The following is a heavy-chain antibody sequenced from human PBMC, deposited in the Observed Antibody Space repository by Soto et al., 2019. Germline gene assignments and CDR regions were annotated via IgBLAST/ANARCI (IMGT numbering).Heavy chain of an antibody. CDR2: VSSSGTTM. J-gene: IGHJ4*02. CDR1: GFTFSDYD. CDR3: ARMGPRAARPSY. V-gene: IGHV3-11*01. Sequence: QVQLAESGGGLVEPGGYLRISCAASGFTFSDYDMSWIRQSPGKGLERVSFVSSSGTTMYFADSVKGRFTICRDRAKNSLYLPMNSLRAEDPAVYYCARMGPRAARPSYWGQGTLVTVSS. D-gene: IGHD6-6*01.